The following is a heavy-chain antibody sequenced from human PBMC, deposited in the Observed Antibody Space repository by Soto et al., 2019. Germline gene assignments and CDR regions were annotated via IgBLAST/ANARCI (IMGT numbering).Heavy chain of an antibody. D-gene: IGHD3-3*01. CDR1: GGSMGSSSYY. CDR3: ARHKRSTVVGVAPIRGIFDY. CDR2: TDYSGRA. J-gene: IGHJ4*02. V-gene: IGHV4-39*01. Sequence: QVPLQESGPGLVKPSETLSLDCSVFGGSMGSSSYYWAWIRQPLGKGLEWIGGTDYSGRAYYNSSLKRRVIRSVDTSTNKFSLKVNSVTAADTAVYYCARHKRSTVVGVAPIRGIFDYWGKGDLVTVSS.